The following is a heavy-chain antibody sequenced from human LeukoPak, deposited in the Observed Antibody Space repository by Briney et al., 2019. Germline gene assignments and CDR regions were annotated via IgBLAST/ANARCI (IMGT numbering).Heavy chain of an antibody. D-gene: IGHD4-17*01. J-gene: IGHJ4*02. CDR3: AKRSQYGDFDY. V-gene: IGHV3-48*01. CDR2: ISSSSSTI. CDR1: GFTFSSYS. Sequence: PGGSLRLSCAASGFTFSSYSMNWVRQAPGKGLEWVSYISSSSSTIYYADSVKGRFTISRDNSKNTLYLQMNSLRAEDTAVYYCAKRSQYGDFDYWGQGTLVTVSS.